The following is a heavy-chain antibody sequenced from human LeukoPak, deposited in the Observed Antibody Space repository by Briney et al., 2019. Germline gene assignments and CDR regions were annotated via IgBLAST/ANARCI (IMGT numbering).Heavy chain of an antibody. J-gene: IGHJ2*01. CDR1: GFTFGDYA. CDR2: IRSKAYGGTT. CDR3: TKCIAAAGRWYFDL. D-gene: IGHD6-13*01. Sequence: GGSLRLSCAASGFTFGDYAMSWVRQAPGKGLEWVGFIRSKAYGGTTEYAASVKGRFTISRDDSKSIAYLQMNSLKTEDTAVYYCTKCIAAAGRWYFDLWGRGTLVTVSS. V-gene: IGHV3-49*04.